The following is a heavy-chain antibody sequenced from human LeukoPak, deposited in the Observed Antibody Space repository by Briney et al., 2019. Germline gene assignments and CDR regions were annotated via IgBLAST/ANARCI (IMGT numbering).Heavy chain of an antibody. Sequence: PEASVKVSCKASGGTFSSYAISWVRQAPGQGLEWMGGIIPIFGTANYAQKFQGRVTITTDESTSTAYMELSSLRSEDTAVYYCARVDIAARAFDYWGQGTLVTVSS. V-gene: IGHV1-69*05. CDR3: ARVDIAARAFDY. CDR1: GGTFSSYA. CDR2: IIPIFGTA. J-gene: IGHJ4*02. D-gene: IGHD6-13*01.